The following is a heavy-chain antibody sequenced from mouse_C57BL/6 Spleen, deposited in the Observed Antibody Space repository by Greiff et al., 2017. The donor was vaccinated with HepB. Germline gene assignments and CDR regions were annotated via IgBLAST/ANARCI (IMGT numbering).Heavy chain of an antibody. CDR2: IYPSDSET. CDR3: ARGVTTVVATGDYWYFDV. J-gene: IGHJ1*03. D-gene: IGHD1-1*01. Sequence: QVQLQQPGAELVRPGSSVKLSCKASGYTFTSSWMDWVKQRPGQGLEWIGNIYPSDSETHYNQKFKDKATLTVDKSSSTAYMQLSSLTSEDSAVYYCARGVTTVVATGDYWYFDVWGTGTTVTVSS. CDR1: GYTFTSSW. V-gene: IGHV1-61*01.